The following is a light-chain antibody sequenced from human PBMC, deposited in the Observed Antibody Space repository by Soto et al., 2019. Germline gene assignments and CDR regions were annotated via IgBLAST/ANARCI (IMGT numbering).Light chain of an antibody. CDR1: QSVRRN. CDR2: GAS. V-gene: IGKV3-15*01. Sequence: EIVIAQSPATLSVSPGERATLSCRASQSVRRNLAWYPQTPGQAPRLLMSGASTRATGIAARFSGSWSGREFTLTISSLQSEDYALYYCQQYSSWPTFGQGTRLEIK. CDR3: QQYSSWPT. J-gene: IGKJ5*01.